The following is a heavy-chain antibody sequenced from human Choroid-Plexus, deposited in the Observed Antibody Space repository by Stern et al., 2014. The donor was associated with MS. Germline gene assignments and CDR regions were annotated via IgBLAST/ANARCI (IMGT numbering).Heavy chain of an antibody. CDR2: VSYDGSNK. Sequence: DQLVESGGGVVQPGSPLRLSCVASGFTFGSCAMHWVRQAPGKGLEWAAGVSYDGSNKYYADSVKGRFTISRDNSQNTLYMQMSSLRPEDTAVYYCAKDRQYLTYFFDHWGQGSLVTVSS. J-gene: IGHJ5*02. D-gene: IGHD2/OR15-2a*01. CDR3: AKDRQYLTYFFDH. CDR1: GFTFGSCA. V-gene: IGHV3-30*18.